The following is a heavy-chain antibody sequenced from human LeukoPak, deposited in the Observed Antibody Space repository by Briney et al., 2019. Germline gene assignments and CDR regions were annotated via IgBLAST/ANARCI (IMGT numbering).Heavy chain of an antibody. CDR2: IYTSEST. D-gene: IGHD4-17*01. CDR1: GGSISSYY. J-gene: IGHJ4*02. Sequence: HPSETLSLTCTVSGGSISSYYWSWIRQPAGKGLEWIGHIYTSESTNYNPSLKSRVTKSLDTSKNQFSLKLSSDTAADTAVYYRARGLYGDSGYWGQGTLVTVSS. V-gene: IGHV4-4*07. CDR3: ARGLYGDSGY.